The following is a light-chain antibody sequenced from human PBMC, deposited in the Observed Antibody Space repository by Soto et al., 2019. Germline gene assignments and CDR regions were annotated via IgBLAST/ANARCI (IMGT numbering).Light chain of an antibody. CDR2: DAS. CDR1: QSVSSNY. CDR3: QQYGSSPGT. Sequence: EIVLTQSPGTLSLSPGERATLSCRASQSVSSNYLAWYQHKFGQAPRLLIYDASSRATGIPDRFSGSGSGTDFTLTISRLEPADFAVYYCQQYGSSPGTFGQGTKVEIK. J-gene: IGKJ1*01. V-gene: IGKV3-20*01.